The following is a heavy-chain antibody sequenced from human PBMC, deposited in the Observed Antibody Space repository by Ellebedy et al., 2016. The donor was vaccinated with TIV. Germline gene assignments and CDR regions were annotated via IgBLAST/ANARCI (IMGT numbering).Heavy chain of an antibody. Sequence: GESLKISCAASGFSFRSYWMTWVRQAPGKGLEWVANINQDGSQKYYVDSVKGRFTISRDNAKNSLYLQMTSLRVEDTGVYYCARDGSYGDYLSPTHALEIWGQGTMVIVSS. D-gene: IGHD4-17*01. CDR1: GFSFRSYW. CDR2: INQDGSQK. V-gene: IGHV3-7*01. CDR3: ARDGSYGDYLSPTHALEI. J-gene: IGHJ3*02.